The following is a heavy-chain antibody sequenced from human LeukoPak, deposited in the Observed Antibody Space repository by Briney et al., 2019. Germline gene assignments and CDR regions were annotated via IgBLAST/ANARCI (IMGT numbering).Heavy chain of an antibody. V-gene: IGHV3-53*01. CDR1: GFTVSTNY. J-gene: IGHJ3*02. CDR3: AREVLYSFDI. CDR2: IYSGGST. D-gene: IGHD2-21*01. Sequence: GGSLRLSCAASGFTVSTNYMTWVRQAPGKGLEWVSIIYSGGSTYYTDSVKGRFTISRDNSKNTLYLQMNSLRAEDTAVYYCAREVLYSFDIWGQGTMATVSS.